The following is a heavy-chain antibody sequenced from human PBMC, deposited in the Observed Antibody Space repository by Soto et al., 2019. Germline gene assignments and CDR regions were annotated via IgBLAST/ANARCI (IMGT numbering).Heavy chain of an antibody. Sequence: QIQLVESGGGVVQPGRSLRLSCAASGFTFNTYGFNWVRQAPGKGLEWVAVIWYDGNTKYYADSVKGRFTISGDNLKNTLYLQMNSLTAEDTAGYYCARPLVAPVAGPYYYGMDVWGQGTTVTVSS. J-gene: IGHJ6*02. D-gene: IGHD6-19*01. CDR3: ARPLVAPVAGPYYYGMDV. CDR1: GFTFNTYG. CDR2: IWYDGNTK. V-gene: IGHV3-33*01.